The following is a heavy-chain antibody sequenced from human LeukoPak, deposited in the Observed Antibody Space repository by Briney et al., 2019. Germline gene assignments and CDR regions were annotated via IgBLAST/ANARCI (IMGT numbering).Heavy chain of an antibody. V-gene: IGHV4-4*07. D-gene: IGHD2-15*01. J-gene: IGHJ4*02. Sequence: PSETLSLTCTVSGASINSHYWSWIRQPAGKGLEWIGRIYISGSTNYNSSLQSRVTMSVDTSKNQFSLKLTSVTAADTAVYYCARALNPLPGTYYFDYWGQGTLVTVSS. CDR1: GASINSHY. CDR3: ARALNPLPGTYYFDY. CDR2: IYISGST.